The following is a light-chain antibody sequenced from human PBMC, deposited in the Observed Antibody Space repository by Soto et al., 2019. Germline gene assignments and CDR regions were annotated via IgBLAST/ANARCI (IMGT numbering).Light chain of an antibody. CDR2: EVS. Sequence: QSALTQPPSASGSPGQSVTISCTGTSSDVGGYNYVSWYQQHPGKAPKLMIYEVSKRPSGVPDRISGSKSGNTASLTVSGLQAEDEADYYCSSYAGSNKVFGTGTKLTVL. V-gene: IGLV2-8*01. CDR3: SSYAGSNKV. J-gene: IGLJ1*01. CDR1: SSDVGGYNY.